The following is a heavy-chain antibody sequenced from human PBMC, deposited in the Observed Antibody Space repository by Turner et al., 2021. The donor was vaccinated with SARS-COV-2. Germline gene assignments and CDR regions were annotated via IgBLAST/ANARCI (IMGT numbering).Heavy chain of an antibody. D-gene: IGHD3-22*01. CDR2: ISLDGTNK. J-gene: IGHJ4*02. CDR1: GFSFSSFG. CDR3: AKDHGLHDYYDSSGYWGTFDY. V-gene: IGHV3-30*18. Sequence: QVQLVESGGGVVQPGRSLRLSCAASGFSFSSFGMHWVLQAPGKGLEWVAAISLDGTNKFYADSVKGRFTISRDNSKNTLYLQMNSLRAEDTAIYYCAKDHGLHDYYDSSGYWGTFDYWGQGTLVTVSS.